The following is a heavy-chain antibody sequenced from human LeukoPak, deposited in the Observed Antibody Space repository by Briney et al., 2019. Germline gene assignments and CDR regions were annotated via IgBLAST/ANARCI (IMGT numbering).Heavy chain of an antibody. Sequence: PSETLSLTCTVSGGSISSSSYYWGWIRQPPGTGLEWIGSIYYSGSTYYNPSLKSRVTISVDTSKNQFSLKLSSVTAADTAVYYCARGYGYSYGSVDYWGQGTLVTVSS. V-gene: IGHV4-39*01. D-gene: IGHD5-18*01. CDR2: IYYSGST. CDR3: ARGYGYSYGSVDY. CDR1: GGSISSSSYY. J-gene: IGHJ4*02.